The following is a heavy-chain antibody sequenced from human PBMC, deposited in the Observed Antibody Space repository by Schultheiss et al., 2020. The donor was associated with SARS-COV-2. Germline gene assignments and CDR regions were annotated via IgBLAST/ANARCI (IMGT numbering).Heavy chain of an antibody. J-gene: IGHJ4*02. CDR2: ISSDGGST. CDR1: GFTFSSYE. CDR3: VKEARSGWYYFDY. V-gene: IGHV3-64D*06. D-gene: IGHD6-19*01. Sequence: GGPLRLSCAASGFTFSSYEMNWVRQAPGKGLQYVSAISSDGGSTYYADSVKGRFTISRDNSKNTLYLQMSSLRAEDTALYYCVKEARSGWYYFDYWGQGTLVTVSS.